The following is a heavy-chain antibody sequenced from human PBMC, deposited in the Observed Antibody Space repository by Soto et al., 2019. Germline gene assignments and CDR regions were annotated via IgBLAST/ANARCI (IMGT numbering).Heavy chain of an antibody. CDR3: ARGGYYDSSGSRNYHYYGMNV. CDR1: GYTFTSYY. CDR2: INPSGGNT. J-gene: IGHJ6*02. D-gene: IGHD3-22*01. V-gene: IGHV1-46*01. Sequence: GASVKVSCKASGYTFTSYYMHWVRQAPGQGLEWMGIINPSGGNTSYAQKFQGRVTMTRDTSSNTAYMELRSLRSDDTAMYYCARGGYYDSSGSRNYHYYGMNVWGQGTTVTVSS.